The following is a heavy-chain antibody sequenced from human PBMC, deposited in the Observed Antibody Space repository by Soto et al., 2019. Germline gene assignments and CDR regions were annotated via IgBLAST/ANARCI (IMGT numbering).Heavy chain of an antibody. CDR1: SISTYY. D-gene: IGHD6-19*01. Sequence: SETLSLTCTVGSISTYYWNWIRQPPGKGLEWIGYIYYMGRTNYNSSLKSRVSMSVDTSKNQLSLKLSSVTAADSAVYYCARHNSGWYLDRWGQGTPVTVSS. CDR2: IYYMGRT. CDR3: ARHNSGWYLDR. J-gene: IGHJ4*02. V-gene: IGHV4-59*08.